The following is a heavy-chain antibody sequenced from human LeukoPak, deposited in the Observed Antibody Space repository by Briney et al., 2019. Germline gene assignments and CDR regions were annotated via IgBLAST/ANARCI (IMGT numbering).Heavy chain of an antibody. Sequence: SVKVSCKASGYTFTSYYMHWVRQAPGQGLEWMGGIIPISGTTNYAQKFQGRVTITADKSTSTAYMELSSLRSEDTAVYYCATLCCGSYYMDVWGKGTTVTVSS. D-gene: IGHD2-15*01. CDR3: ATLCCGSYYMDV. CDR1: GYTFTSYY. J-gene: IGHJ6*03. V-gene: IGHV1-69*06. CDR2: IIPISGTT.